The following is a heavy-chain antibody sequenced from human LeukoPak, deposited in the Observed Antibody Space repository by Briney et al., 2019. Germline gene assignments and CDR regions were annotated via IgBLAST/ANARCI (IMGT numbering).Heavy chain of an antibody. J-gene: IGHJ6*03. CDR3: ARVGWSYGLFFPRPLYYYYMDV. V-gene: IGHV4-61*02. Sequence: SETLSLTCTVSGGSISSGSYYWSWIRQPAGKGLEWIGRIYTSGSTNYNPSLKSRVTISVDTSKNQFSLKLSSVTAADTAVYYCARVGWSYGLFFPRPLYYYYMDVWGKGTTVTVSS. CDR1: GGSISSGSYY. CDR2: IYTSGST. D-gene: IGHD5-18*01.